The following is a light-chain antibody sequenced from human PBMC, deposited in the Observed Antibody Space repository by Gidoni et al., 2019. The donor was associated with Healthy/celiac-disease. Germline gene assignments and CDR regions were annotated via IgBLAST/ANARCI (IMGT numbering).Light chain of an antibody. J-gene: IGKJ1*01. CDR1: QSVSSN. V-gene: IGKV3-15*01. Sequence: EIVMTQSPATLSVSPGERATLSCRASQSVSSNLAWYQQKPGQAHRLLIYGAYTRATGIPARFSGSGSGTEFTLTISSLQSEDFAVYCCQQYNNWPRTFXQXTKVEIK. CDR2: GAY. CDR3: QQYNNWPRT.